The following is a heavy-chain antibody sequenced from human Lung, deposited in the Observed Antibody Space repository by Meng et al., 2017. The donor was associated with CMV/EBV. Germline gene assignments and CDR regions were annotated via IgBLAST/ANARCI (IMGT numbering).Heavy chain of an antibody. CDR1: GLTVTSYW. CDR3: IRDLVGKRDD. V-gene: IGHV3-74*01. D-gene: IGHD1-1*01. CDR2: INTDGSIT. J-gene: IGHJ4*02. Sequence: EVQLVESVEALVQPGGSLTLSCLDFGLTVTSYWMHWVRQVQGQGLVWVTRINTDGSITSYANTVKSRFTISRDNAKNTLYLQMSDLRADDSAVYYCIRDLVGKRDDWGQGTLVTVSS.